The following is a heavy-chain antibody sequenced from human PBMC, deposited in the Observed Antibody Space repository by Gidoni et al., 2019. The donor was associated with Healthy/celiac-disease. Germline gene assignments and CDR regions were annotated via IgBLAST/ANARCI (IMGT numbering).Heavy chain of an antibody. J-gene: IGHJ4*02. D-gene: IGHD6-19*01. V-gene: IGHV3-23*01. CDR2: ISGSGGST. Sequence: EVQLLESGGGLVQPGGSLRLSCAASGFTFSSHAMSWVRQAPGKGLEWVSAISGSGGSTYYADPVKGRFTISRDNSKNTLYLQMNSLRAEDTAVYYCKTPVAGYFDYWGQGTLVTVSS. CDR1: GFTFSSHA. CDR3: KTPVAGYFDY.